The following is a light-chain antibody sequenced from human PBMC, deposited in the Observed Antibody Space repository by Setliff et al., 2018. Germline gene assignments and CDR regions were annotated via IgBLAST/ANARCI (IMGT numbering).Light chain of an antibody. CDR2: ESS. Sequence: DIQMTQSPSSLSASVGDRVTITCRASQKITTSLNWYQQKPGTAPNLLIYESSSLQSGVPSRFSGSGSETDFTLTISSLQPEDFATYYCQQSYTTPRTFGPGTKVDIK. J-gene: IGKJ3*01. CDR3: QQSYTTPRT. CDR1: QKITTS. V-gene: IGKV1-39*01.